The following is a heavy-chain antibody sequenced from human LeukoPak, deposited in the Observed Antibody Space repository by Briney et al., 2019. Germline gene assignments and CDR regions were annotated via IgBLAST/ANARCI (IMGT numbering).Heavy chain of an antibody. CDR2: ISGSGGST. J-gene: IGHJ6*03. D-gene: IGHD1-14*01. Sequence: GGSLRLSCAASGFTFSSYGMSWVRQAPGKGLEWVSAISGSGGSTYYADSVNGRFTISRDNYKNTLFLQMNSLRAEDTAVYYCASDPRNHDYYYYMDVWGKGTTVTVSS. V-gene: IGHV3-23*01. CDR3: ASDPRNHDYYYYMDV. CDR1: GFTFSSYG.